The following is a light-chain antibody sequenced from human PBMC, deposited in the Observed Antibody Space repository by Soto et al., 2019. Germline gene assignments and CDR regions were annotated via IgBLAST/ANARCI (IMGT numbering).Light chain of an antibody. J-gene: IGKJ2*01. CDR1: QSVNKY. V-gene: IGKV3-11*01. CDR2: CAS. CDR3: QQRTTWPLT. Sequence: EIVLTQSPATLSLSPGERTTLSCRASQSVNKYLAWYQQKPGQAPRLLIYCASNRATGIPARFSGSGSGTDFTLTINSLEPEDFAVYYCQQRTTWPLTFGQGTKLEIK.